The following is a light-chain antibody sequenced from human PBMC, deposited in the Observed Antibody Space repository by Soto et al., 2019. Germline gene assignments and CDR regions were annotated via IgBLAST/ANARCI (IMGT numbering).Light chain of an antibody. V-gene: IGKV3-20*01. CDR2: GAS. J-gene: IGKJ1*01. Sequence: EIVLTQSPVTLSLSPGERATLSCRASQTITPTFLAWYQQKPGQAPRLLIYGASSRATDIPDRFSGSGSGTDFNLTISKLEPEDFAVYYCQHYGSSPWTFGQGTKVDIK. CDR3: QHYGSSPWT. CDR1: QTITPTF.